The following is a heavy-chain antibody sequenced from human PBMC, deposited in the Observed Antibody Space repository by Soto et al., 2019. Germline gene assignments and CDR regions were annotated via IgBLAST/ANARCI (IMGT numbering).Heavy chain of an antibody. CDR1: GYTFTSYY. CDR2: INPSGGST. V-gene: IGHV1-46*01. Sequence: ASVKVSCKASGYTFTSYYMHWVRQAPGQGLEWMGIINPSGGSTSYAQKFQGRVTMTRDTSTSTVYMELSSLRSEDTAVYYCARDIVVVPAAMSPNRWLYYYYGMDVWG. J-gene: IGHJ6*02. D-gene: IGHD2-2*01. CDR3: ARDIVVVPAAMSPNRWLYYYYGMDV.